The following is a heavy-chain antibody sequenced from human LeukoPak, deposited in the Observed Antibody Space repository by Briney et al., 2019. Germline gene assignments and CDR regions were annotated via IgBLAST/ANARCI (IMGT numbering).Heavy chain of an antibody. Sequence: GGSLRLSCAASGFTFSSYSMNWVRQAPGKGLEWVSYISSSSSTIYYADSVKGRFTISRDNAKNSLYLQMNSLRVEDTAVYYCARDLGRFLEWLSDVDYWGKGTLVTVSS. CDR2: ISSSSSTI. CDR3: ARDLGRFLEWLSDVDY. CDR1: GFTFSSYS. D-gene: IGHD3-3*01. J-gene: IGHJ4*02. V-gene: IGHV3-48*01.